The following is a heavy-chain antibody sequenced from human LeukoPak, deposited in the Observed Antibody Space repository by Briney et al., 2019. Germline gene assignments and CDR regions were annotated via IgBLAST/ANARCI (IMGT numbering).Heavy chain of an antibody. Sequence: ASVKVSCKASGYTFISYGFAWVRQAPGQGLEWMGWISAYSGDTKYAQNLQGRVTMTTDTSTSTAYMELRSLRSDDTAVYYCARDGVDRIRFLEWHGSAWFDPWGQGTLVTVSS. CDR2: ISAYSGDT. CDR3: ARDGVDRIRFLEWHGSAWFDP. V-gene: IGHV1-18*01. J-gene: IGHJ5*02. D-gene: IGHD3-3*01. CDR1: GYTFISYG.